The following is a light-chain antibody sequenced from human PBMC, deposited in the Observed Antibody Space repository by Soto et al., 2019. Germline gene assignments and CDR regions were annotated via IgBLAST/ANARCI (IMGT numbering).Light chain of an antibody. V-gene: IGKV1-39*01. J-gene: IGKJ2*01. CDR1: QSISSY. CDR2: AAS. Sequence: DIQMTQSPSSLSASVGDRVTITCRASQSISSYLNWYQQKPGKAPKLLIYAASSLQGGVPSRFSGSGSGTDFTLTISSLQPEDFATYYCQQSYSTPPYTFGQGTKLEIK. CDR3: QQSYSTPPYT.